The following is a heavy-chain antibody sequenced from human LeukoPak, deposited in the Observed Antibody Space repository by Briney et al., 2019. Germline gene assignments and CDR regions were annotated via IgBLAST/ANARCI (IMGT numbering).Heavy chain of an antibody. Sequence: ASAKVSCKASGYTFSGHYMHWVRQAPGQGLEWMGWINPDSGDTKYAQKFQGRVTMTRDTSISTAYMELSRLRSDDTAVYYCARETLGRMDAWGKGTTVTVSS. V-gene: IGHV1-2*02. CDR1: GYTFSGHY. D-gene: IGHD7-27*01. CDR2: INPDSGDT. CDR3: ARETLGRMDA. J-gene: IGHJ6*04.